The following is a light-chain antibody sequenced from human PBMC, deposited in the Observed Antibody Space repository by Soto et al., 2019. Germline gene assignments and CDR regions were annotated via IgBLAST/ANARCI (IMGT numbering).Light chain of an antibody. CDR3: QSYDSSLSGYVV. CDR2: GNS. Sequence: QSVLTQPPSVSGAPGQRVTISCTGSRSNIGAGYDVHWYQQLPGTAPKLLIYGNSNRPSGVPDRFSGSKSGTSASLAITGLQADYEADYYCQSYDSSLSGYVVFGGGTQLTVL. CDR1: RSNIGAGYD. V-gene: IGLV1-40*01. J-gene: IGLJ2*01.